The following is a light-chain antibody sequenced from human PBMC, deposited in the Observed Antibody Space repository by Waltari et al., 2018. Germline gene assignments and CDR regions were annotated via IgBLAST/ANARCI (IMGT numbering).Light chain of an antibody. CDR2: GNS. Sequence: QSVLTQPPSVSGAPGQRVTIPCTGSSSNIGAGYDVQWYQQLPGTAPKLLIYGNSNRPSGVPDQFSGSKSGTSASLAITGLQAEDEADYYCQSYDSSLSGVVFGGGTKLTVL. CDR1: SSNIGAGYD. V-gene: IGLV1-40*01. J-gene: IGLJ2*01. CDR3: QSYDSSLSGVV.